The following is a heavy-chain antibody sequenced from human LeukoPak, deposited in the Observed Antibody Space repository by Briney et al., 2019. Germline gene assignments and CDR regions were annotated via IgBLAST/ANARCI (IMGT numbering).Heavy chain of an antibody. CDR2: INPNSGGT. V-gene: IGHV1-2*02. D-gene: IGHD3-16*01. J-gene: IGHJ3*02. CDR1: GYTFTSYD. CDR3: ARGALIMITFGGAIDAFDI. Sequence: ASVKVSCKASGYTFTSYDINWVRQATGQGLEWMGWINPNSGGTNYAQKFQGRVTMTRDTSISTAYMELSRLRSDDTAVYYCARGALIMITFGGAIDAFDIWGQGTMVTVSS.